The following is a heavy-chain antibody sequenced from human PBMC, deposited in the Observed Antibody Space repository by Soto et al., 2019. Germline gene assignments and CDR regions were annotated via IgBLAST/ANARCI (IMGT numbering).Heavy chain of an antibody. V-gene: IGHV4-59*01. Sequence: QVQLQESAPGLVKPSETLSLTCTVSGGSISSYYWSRIRQPPRKGLEWIGYIYYSRSTNYNPSLKSRVTISVDTSKNQFSLKLSSVTAADTAVYYCARSDGRYWGQGTLVTVSS. CDR3: ARSDGRY. CDR1: GGSISSYY. J-gene: IGHJ4*02. CDR2: IYYSRST.